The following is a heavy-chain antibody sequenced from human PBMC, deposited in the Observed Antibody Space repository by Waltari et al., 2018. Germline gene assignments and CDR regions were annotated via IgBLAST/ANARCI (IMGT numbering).Heavy chain of an antibody. D-gene: IGHD5-12*01. V-gene: IGHV3-7*01. Sequence: EVLLVESGGGLVQTGGSLRLYCAASSFTFSNYWMHWVRQAPGKGLEWVANINQDGSEEYYVDSVKGRFTISRDNAKNSLYLEMKTLRAEDTAIYYCARTGARWLQFAAFEIWGQGTMVTVSS. CDR3: ARTGARWLQFAAFEI. CDR2: INQDGSEE. J-gene: IGHJ3*02. CDR1: SFTFSNYW.